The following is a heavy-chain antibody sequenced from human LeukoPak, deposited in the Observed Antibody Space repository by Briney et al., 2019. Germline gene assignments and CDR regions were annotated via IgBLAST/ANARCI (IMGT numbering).Heavy chain of an antibody. CDR2: INPNSGGT. J-gene: IGHJ4*02. CDR1: GYTFTSYG. V-gene: IGHV1-2*02. D-gene: IGHD2-21*01. Sequence: ASVKVSCKASGYTFTSYGISWVRQAPGQGLEWMGWINPNSGGTNYAQKFQGRVTMTRDTSISTAYMELSRLRSDDTAVYYCARVYCGGDCYSIFDYWGQGTLVTVSS. CDR3: ARVYCGGDCYSIFDY.